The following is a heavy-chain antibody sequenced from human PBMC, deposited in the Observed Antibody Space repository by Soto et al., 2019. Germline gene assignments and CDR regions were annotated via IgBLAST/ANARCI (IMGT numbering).Heavy chain of an antibody. Sequence: GGSLRLSCAASGFTFSNYGMHWVRQAPGKGLEWVAVTWYDGSQKYYGDSVKGRFTISRDNSKNTLYLQMNSLRAEDTALYYCAGGKKWLPPDHWGQGILVTVSS. V-gene: IGHV3-33*01. CDR3: AGGKKWLPPDH. CDR2: TWYDGSQK. J-gene: IGHJ4*02. CDR1: GFTFSNYG. D-gene: IGHD2-8*01.